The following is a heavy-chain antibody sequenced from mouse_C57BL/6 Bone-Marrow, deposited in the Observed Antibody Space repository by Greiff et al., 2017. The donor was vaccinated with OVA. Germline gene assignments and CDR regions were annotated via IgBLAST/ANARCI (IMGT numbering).Heavy chain of an antibody. CDR3: TRWYYGSDY. Sequence: VQLQQCGAELVRPGASVTLSCKASGYTFTDYEMHWVKQTPVHGLEWIGAIDPETGGTAYNQKFKGKAILTADKSSSTAYMELRSLTSEDSAVYYCTRWYYGSDYWGQGTTLTVSS. D-gene: IGHD1-1*01. V-gene: IGHV1-15*01. CDR2: IDPETGGT. CDR1: GYTFTDYE. J-gene: IGHJ2*01.